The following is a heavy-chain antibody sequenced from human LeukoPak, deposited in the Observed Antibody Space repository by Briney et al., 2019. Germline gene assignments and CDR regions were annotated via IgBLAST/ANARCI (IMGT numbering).Heavy chain of an antibody. J-gene: IGHJ4*02. D-gene: IGHD6-13*01. Sequence: PSETLSLTCTVSGGSISSYYWSWIRQPPGKGLEWIGYIYYSGSTNYNPSLKSRVTISVDTSKNQFSLKLSSVSAADTAVYSCARHVGIAAFDYWGQGTLVTVSS. CDR1: GGSISSYY. CDR2: IYYSGST. V-gene: IGHV4-59*08. CDR3: ARHVGIAAFDY.